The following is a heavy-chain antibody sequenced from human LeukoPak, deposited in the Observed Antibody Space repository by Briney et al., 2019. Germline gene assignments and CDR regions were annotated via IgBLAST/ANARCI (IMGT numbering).Heavy chain of an antibody. J-gene: IGHJ4*02. CDR3: VRGSTAGMGDY. CDR2: IDSDGSTT. Sequence: GGSLRLSCAASGFTFSSYWMHWVRQAPGKGLVWVSRIDSDGSTTTYGDSVKGRFTICRDNAKNTLYLPMKTLRAEATAVYYCVRGSTAGMGDYWGQGTLVTVSS. D-gene: IGHD1-1*01. CDR1: GFTFSSYW. V-gene: IGHV3-74*01.